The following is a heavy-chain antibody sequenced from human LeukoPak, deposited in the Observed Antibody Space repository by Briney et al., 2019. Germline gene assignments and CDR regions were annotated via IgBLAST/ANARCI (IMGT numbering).Heavy chain of an antibody. CDR2: IYTSGST. D-gene: IGHD6-13*01. CDR3: ARGDSSSWYEVCFDY. J-gene: IGHJ4*02. CDR1: GGSISSYY. Sequence: SETLSLTCTVSGGSISSYYWSWIRQPAGKGLEWIGRIYTSGSTNYNPSLKSRVTISVDTSKNQFSLNLTSVTAADTAVYYCARGDSSSWYEVCFDYWGQGTLVTVSS. V-gene: IGHV4-4*07.